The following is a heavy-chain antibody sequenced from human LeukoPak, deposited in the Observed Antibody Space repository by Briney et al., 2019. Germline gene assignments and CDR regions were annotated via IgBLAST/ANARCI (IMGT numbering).Heavy chain of an antibody. D-gene: IGHD5-18*01. J-gene: IGHJ5*01. CDR1: GFTVSSNY. CDR3: ARARGFSYGLNCSDS. CDR2: IYSGGST. V-gene: IGHV3-66*02. Sequence: PGGSLRLSCAASGFTVSSNYMSWVRQAPGKGLEWVSVIYSGGSTYYADSVKGRFTISRDNSKNTLYLQMNSLRAEDTAVYYCARARGFSYGLNCSDSWGQGTLVTVSS.